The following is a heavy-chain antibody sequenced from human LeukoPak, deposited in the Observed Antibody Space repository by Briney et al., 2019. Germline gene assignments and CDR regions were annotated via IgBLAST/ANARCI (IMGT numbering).Heavy chain of an antibody. CDR2: INHSGSI. Sequence: TSETLSLTCAVYGGSFSGYYWSWIRQPPGKGLEWIGEINHSGSINYNPSLKSRVTISVDTSKNQFSLKLSSVTAADTAVYYCARVRSPDPWGQGTLVTVSS. J-gene: IGHJ5*02. CDR3: ARVRSPDP. D-gene: IGHD4-17*01. V-gene: IGHV4-34*01. CDR1: GGSFSGYY.